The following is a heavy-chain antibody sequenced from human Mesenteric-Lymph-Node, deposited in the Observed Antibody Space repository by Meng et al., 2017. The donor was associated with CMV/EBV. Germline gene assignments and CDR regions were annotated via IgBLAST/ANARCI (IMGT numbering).Heavy chain of an antibody. J-gene: IGHJ4*02. CDR2: ISAYNGYR. Sequence: CKASGYVFTSYGSAWVRQGPGQGREWMGWISAYNGYRNYAQKLQGRVTMPTNTSTSTAYMELRSLRSDDTAVYYCARDSLLYYFDYWGQGTLVTVSS. CDR3: ARDSLLYYFDY. CDR1: GYVFTSYG. D-gene: IGHD2-15*01. V-gene: IGHV1-18*01.